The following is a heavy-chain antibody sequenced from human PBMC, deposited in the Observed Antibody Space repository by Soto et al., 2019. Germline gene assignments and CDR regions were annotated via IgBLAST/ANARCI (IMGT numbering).Heavy chain of an antibody. CDR2: INPSDDAT. J-gene: IGHJ4*02. D-gene: IGHD3-10*01. CDR1: GYTFTRYY. CDR3: ARGSKESYPGSRVFDF. Sequence: ASVKVSCKASGYTFTRYYMHWVRQAPGQGLGWMGIINPSDDATSYAEKFQGRLTMTKDTSTSTVYMEMSSLRSEDTAVYYCARGSKESYPGSRVFDFWGRGTLVTVSS. V-gene: IGHV1-46*01.